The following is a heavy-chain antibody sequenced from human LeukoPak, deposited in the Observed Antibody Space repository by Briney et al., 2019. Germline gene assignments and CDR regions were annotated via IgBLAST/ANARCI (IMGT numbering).Heavy chain of an antibody. CDR3: ACETRILFEGPRGNWFDP. D-gene: IGHD2-15*01. Sequence: SETLSLTCAVYGGSFSGYYWSWIRQPLGKGLEWIGEINHSGSTNYNPSLKSRVTISVDTSKNQFSLKLSSVTAADTAVYYCACETRILFEGPRGNWFDPWGQGTLVTVSS. CDR2: INHSGST. V-gene: IGHV4-34*01. CDR1: GGSFSGYY. J-gene: IGHJ5*02.